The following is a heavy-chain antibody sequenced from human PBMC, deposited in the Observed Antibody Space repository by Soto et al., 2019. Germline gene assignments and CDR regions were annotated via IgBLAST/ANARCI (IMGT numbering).Heavy chain of an antibody. D-gene: IGHD4-17*01. CDR1: GGSISSYY. V-gene: IGHV4-59*01. CDR3: ARGEHGDPYFQH. J-gene: IGHJ1*01. Sequence: QVQLQESGPGLVKPSETLSLTCTVSGGSISSYYWSWIRQPPGKGLEWIGYINYSGRTNYNPSLKSRVTISVDTSKNQFSLKLSSVTAADTAVYYCARGEHGDPYFQHGGQGTLVTVSS. CDR2: INYSGRT.